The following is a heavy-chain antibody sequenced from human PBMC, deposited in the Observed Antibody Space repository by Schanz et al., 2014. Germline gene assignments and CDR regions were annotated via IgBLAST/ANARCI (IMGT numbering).Heavy chain of an antibody. D-gene: IGHD3-3*01. CDR3: ARTASHDVWRGYIPHYAFDL. J-gene: IGHJ3*01. CDR2: IDPNSGGT. Sequence: QVQLVQSGADVKKPGASVKVSCKASGNTLSAYYIHWIRQAPGQGLEWMGWIDPNSGGTNYAQKFQGRVTMTSDTSITTVYMEVNSLTSDDTVVFYCARTASHDVWRGYIPHYAFDLWGQGTVVIVSS. CDR1: GNTLSAYY. V-gene: IGHV1-2*02.